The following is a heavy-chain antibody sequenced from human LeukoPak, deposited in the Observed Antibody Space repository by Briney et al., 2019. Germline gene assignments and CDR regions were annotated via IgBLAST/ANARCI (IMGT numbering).Heavy chain of an antibody. D-gene: IGHD3-10*01. V-gene: IGHV1-69*05. CDR1: GGTFSSYA. CDR3: ARVLGVITGYYYYMDV. J-gene: IGHJ6*03. CDR2: IIPIFGTA. Sequence: SVKVSCKASGGTFSSYAISWVRQAPGQGLEWMGGIIPIFGTANYAQKFQGRVTMTRNTSISTAYMELSSLRSEDTAVYYCARVLGVITGYYYYMDVWGKGTTVTVSS.